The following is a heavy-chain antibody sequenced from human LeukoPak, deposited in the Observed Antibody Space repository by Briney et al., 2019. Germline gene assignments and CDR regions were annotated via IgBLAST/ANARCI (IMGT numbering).Heavy chain of an antibody. CDR2: MNPNNGNT. J-gene: IGHJ3*02. Sequence: ASVKVSCKASGYTFTSYDINWVRQATGQGLEWMGWMNPNNGNTNYAQKLQGRVTMTTDTSTSTAYMELRSLRSDDTAVYYCARTLMYYYDSSGYGTIWGQGTMVTVSS. D-gene: IGHD3-22*01. CDR3: ARTLMYYYDSSGYGTI. CDR1: GYTFTSYD. V-gene: IGHV1-18*01.